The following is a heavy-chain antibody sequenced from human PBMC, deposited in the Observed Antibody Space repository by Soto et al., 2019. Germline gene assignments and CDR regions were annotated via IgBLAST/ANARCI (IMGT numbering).Heavy chain of an antibody. CDR3: ASELGGTGGLRDFLEF. CDR1: VGSLSYHG. V-gene: IGHV1-69*13. Sequence: ACAVQDSFTVCVGSLSYHGLSWVRQAPGQGLEGVRSVITSLHADNYEQKLQGRVTITADDSKSTAHIELNSLKYEDTAIYYFASELGGTGGLRDFLEFCGPRTGGTVSS. D-gene: IGHD2-21*02. J-gene: IGHJ4*02. CDR2: VITSLHAD.